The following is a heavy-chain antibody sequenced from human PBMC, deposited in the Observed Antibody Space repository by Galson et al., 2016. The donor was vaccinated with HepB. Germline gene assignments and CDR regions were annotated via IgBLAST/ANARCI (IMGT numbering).Heavy chain of an antibody. V-gene: IGHV3-30*18. D-gene: IGHD3-10*01. CDR2: ISYDASKK. CDR3: AESPLMFFGELLGYFQH. Sequence: SLRLSCAASGFTFGSYGMHWVRQAPGKGLEWVAVISYDASKKHYADSVKGRFTISRDKSKNTLYLQMNSLRAEDTAVYYCAESPLMFFGELLGYFQHWGQGTLVTVSS. J-gene: IGHJ1*01. CDR1: GFTFGSYG.